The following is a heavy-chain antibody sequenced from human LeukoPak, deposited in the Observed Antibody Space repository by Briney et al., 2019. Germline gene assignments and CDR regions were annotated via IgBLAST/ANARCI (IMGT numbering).Heavy chain of an antibody. V-gene: IGHV1-69*06. CDR3: AVVSGFGELLFFDY. CDR1: GYTFTSYD. CDR2: IIPIFGTA. Sequence: ASVKVSCKASGYTFTSYDINWVRQAPGQGLEWMGGIIPIFGTANYAQKFQGRVTITADKSTSTAYMELSSLRSEDTAVYYCAVVSGFGELLFFDYWGQGTLVTVSS. J-gene: IGHJ4*02. D-gene: IGHD3-10*01.